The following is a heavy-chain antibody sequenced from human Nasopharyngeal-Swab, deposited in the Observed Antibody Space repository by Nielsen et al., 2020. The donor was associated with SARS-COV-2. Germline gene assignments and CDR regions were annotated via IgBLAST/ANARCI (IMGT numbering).Heavy chain of an antibody. CDR1: GFSLTTSGMC. CDR3: ARTPPLEYHFDY. J-gene: IGHJ4*02. Sequence: SGPTLVKPTQTLTLTCSFSGFSLTTSGMCVSWVRQPPGKALEWLALIDWADDKYYSTSLKTRLTISRDTSKNQVVLTMTDMDPVETATYFCARTPPLEYHFDYWGQGALVTVSS. V-gene: IGHV2-70*20. D-gene: IGHD1-1*01. CDR2: IDWADDK.